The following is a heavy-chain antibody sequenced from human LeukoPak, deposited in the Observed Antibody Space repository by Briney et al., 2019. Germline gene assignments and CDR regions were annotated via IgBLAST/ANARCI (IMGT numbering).Heavy chain of an antibody. CDR1: GGSISSYY. V-gene: IGHV4-59*08. Sequence: SETLSLTCTVSGGSISSYYWSWIRQPPGKGLEWIGYIYYSGSTNYNPSLKSRVTISVDTSKNQFSLKLSSVTAADTAVYYCARPSRGELLPGGHAFDIWGQGTMVTVSS. J-gene: IGHJ3*02. CDR3: ARPSRGELLPGGHAFDI. CDR2: IYYSGST. D-gene: IGHD1-7*01.